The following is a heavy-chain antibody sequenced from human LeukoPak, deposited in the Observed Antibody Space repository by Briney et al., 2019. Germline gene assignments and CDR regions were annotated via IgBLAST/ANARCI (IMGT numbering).Heavy chain of an antibody. Sequence: SETLSLTCTVSGGSISNYYWSWIRQPPGAGLEWIGYTYYTGSTSYNPSLKSRVTLSVDTSKSQFSLKLSSVTAADTAVYYCARHVSFIGGGSSSYTAFDYWGQGTLVTVSS. J-gene: IGHJ4*02. CDR3: ARHVSFIGGGSSSYTAFDY. V-gene: IGHV4-59*08. CDR1: GGSISNYY. CDR2: TYYTGST. D-gene: IGHD2-2*02.